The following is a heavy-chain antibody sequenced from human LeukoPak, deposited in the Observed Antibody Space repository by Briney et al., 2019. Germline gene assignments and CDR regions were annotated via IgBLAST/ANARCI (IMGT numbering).Heavy chain of an antibody. D-gene: IGHD6-19*01. J-gene: IGHJ4*02. CDR1: GFTFGDYA. V-gene: IGHV3-49*03. Sequence: PGGSLRLSCTASGFTFGDYAMSWFRQAPGKGLEWVGFIRSKAYGGTTEYAASVKGRFTISRDDSKSIAYLQMNSLKTEDTAVYYCTKTLASSSGWYVCYFDYWGQGTLVTVSS. CDR2: IRSKAYGGTT. CDR3: TKTLASSSGWYVCYFDY.